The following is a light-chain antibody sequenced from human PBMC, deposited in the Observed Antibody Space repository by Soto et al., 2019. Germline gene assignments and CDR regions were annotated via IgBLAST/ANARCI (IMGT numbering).Light chain of an antibody. CDR1: QSVTNW. CDR2: DAS. V-gene: IGKV1-5*01. Sequence: DIQMTQSPSTLSASVGERVTITCRASQSVTNWLAWYQQKPGKAPKLLIYDASSLNIGVPSRFSGSGSETDFTLTISSLQPEDFAIYYCQQYNSFSLTFGGGTKV. J-gene: IGKJ4*01. CDR3: QQYNSFSLT.